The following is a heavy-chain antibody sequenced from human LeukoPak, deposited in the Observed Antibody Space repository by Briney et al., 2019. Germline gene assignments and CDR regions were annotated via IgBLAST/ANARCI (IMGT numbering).Heavy chain of an antibody. V-gene: IGHV4-34*01. CDR1: GGSFSGYY. D-gene: IGHD3-3*01. CDR3: ARGITIFGVVIPRYFDY. J-gene: IGHJ4*02. Sequence: SETLSLTCAVYGGSFSGYYWSWIRQPPGKGLEWIGEINHSGSTHYNPSLKSRVTISVDTSKNQFSLKLSSVTAADTAVYYCARGITIFGVVIPRYFDYWGQGTLVTVSP. CDR2: INHSGST.